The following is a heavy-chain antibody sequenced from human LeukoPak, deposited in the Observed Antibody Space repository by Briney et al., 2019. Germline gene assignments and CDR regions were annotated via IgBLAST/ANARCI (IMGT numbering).Heavy chain of an antibody. CDR2: ISYDGSNK. J-gene: IGHJ2*01. D-gene: IGHD6-19*01. Sequence: GGSLRLSCAASGFTLSSYTMHWVRQAPGKGLEWVALISYDGSNKYYADSVKGRFTISRDNAKNSPYLQMNSLRAEDTAVYYCARERYSSGWSPGLWGRGTLVTVSS. CDR1: GFTLSSYT. V-gene: IGHV3-30-3*01. CDR3: ARERYSSGWSPGL.